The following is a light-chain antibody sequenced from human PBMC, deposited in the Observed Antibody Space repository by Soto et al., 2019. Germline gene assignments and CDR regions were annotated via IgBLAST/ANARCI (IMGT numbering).Light chain of an antibody. CDR3: TSPTPGSLYV. CDR2: MVS. V-gene: IGLV2-14*01. J-gene: IGLJ1*01. CDR1: SSDVGNYNY. Sequence: QSVLTQPASVSGSPGQSITISCTGTSSDVGNYNYVSWYQQYPGRVPKLLIYMVSNRPSGVSNRFSGSKSGNTASLTISGLQAEDEADYCCTSPTPGSLYVFGTGTKAPS.